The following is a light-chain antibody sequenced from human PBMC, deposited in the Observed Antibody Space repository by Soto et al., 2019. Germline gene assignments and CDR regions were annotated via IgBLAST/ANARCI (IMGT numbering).Light chain of an antibody. J-gene: IGLJ1*01. Sequence: VLTQPASVSGSPGQSITISCTGTSSDVGYYTFVSWYQQHPGKAPKLLIYEVSNRPSGVPDRFSGSKSGTSASLAITGLQAEDEADYYCQSYDSSLSGYVFGTGTKVTVL. CDR1: SSDVGYYTF. V-gene: IGLV2-14*01. CDR2: EVS. CDR3: QSYDSSLSGYV.